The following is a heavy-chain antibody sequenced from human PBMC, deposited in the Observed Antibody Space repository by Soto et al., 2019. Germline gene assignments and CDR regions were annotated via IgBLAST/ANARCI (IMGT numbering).Heavy chain of an antibody. CDR1: EFTFSFYR. V-gene: IGHV3-7*03. J-gene: IGHJ4*02. CDR3: ASRGSAGIHFNS. Sequence: GGSLRLSCAASEFTFSFYRMSWVRQAPGKGLDWVGNINQDGSGGYYVDSLRGRFTISRDNAKSSLFLQMNNLRAEDTAVYYCASRGSAGIHFNSWGQGTLVTVSS. CDR2: INQDGSGG. D-gene: IGHD3-10*01.